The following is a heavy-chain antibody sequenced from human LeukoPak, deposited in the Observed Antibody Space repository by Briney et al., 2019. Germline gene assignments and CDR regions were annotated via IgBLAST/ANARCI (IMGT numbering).Heavy chain of an antibody. D-gene: IGHD5-24*01. Sequence: GGSLRLSCTASGFTFGDYAMSWVRQAPGKGLEWVGFIRSKAYGGTTEYAASVKGRFTISRDDSKSIAYLQMNSLRAEDTAVYYCARGPRFLEMATIVSKFDSWGQGTLVTVSS. CDR1: GFTFGDYA. J-gene: IGHJ4*02. CDR2: IRSKAYGGTT. CDR3: ARGPRFLEMATIVSKFDS. V-gene: IGHV3-49*04.